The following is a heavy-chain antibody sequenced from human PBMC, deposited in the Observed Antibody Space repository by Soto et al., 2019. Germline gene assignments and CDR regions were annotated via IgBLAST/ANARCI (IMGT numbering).Heavy chain of an antibody. CDR2: IYYSGST. Sequence: SETLSLTYTVSGGSISSYYWSWIRQPPGKGLEWIGYIYYSGSTNYNPSLKSRVTISVDTSKNQFSLKLSSVTAADTAVYYCARLGIAAAGTRVSNWFDPWGQGTLVTVSS. CDR1: GGSISSYY. D-gene: IGHD6-13*01. CDR3: ARLGIAAAGTRVSNWFDP. J-gene: IGHJ5*02. V-gene: IGHV4-59*01.